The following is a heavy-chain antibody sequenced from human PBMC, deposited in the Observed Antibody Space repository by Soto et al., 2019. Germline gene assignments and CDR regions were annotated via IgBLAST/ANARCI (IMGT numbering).Heavy chain of an antibody. CDR1: GFTFSSYW. V-gene: IGHV3-7*05. J-gene: IGHJ6*02. D-gene: IGHD3-10*01. CDR2: IKQDGSEK. Sequence: GGSLRLSCAASGFTFSSYWMSWVRQAPGKGLEWVANIKQDGSEKYYVDSVKGRFTISRDNAKNSLYLQMNSLRAEDTAVYYSARESLWFGEYYYYYGMDVWGQGTTVTVSS. CDR3: ARESLWFGEYYYYYGMDV.